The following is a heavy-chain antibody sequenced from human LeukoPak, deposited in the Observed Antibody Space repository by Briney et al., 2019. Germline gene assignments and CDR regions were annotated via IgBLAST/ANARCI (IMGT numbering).Heavy chain of an antibody. D-gene: IGHD2-15*01. J-gene: IGHJ4*02. CDR1: GFTLSNYA. CDR2: TSGSGGST. Sequence: GGSLRLSCAASGFTLSNYAMSWVRQAPGKGLEWVSGTSGSGGSTYYAGSVKGRFTISRGNSKNTLYLQMNSLRVEDTAVYYCAKNGGSQCYSHLDSWGQGTLVTVSS. V-gene: IGHV3-23*01. CDR3: AKNGGSQCYSHLDS.